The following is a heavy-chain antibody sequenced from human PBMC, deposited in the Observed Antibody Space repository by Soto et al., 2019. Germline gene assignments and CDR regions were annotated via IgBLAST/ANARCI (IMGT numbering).Heavy chain of an antibody. V-gene: IGHV1-18*01. CDR1: GYTFTNYD. CDR3: ARDRSTGDY. J-gene: IGHJ4*02. Sequence: HVQLVQSGPEVKKPGASGKVSCKASGYTFTNYDISWVRRAPGQGLEWMGCISTYNGDTNYAQKFQGRVTMTTDTSTSTAYMELGTLTSDDTAVYYCARDRSTGDYWGQGNLVTVSA. D-gene: IGHD6-6*01. CDR2: ISTYNGDT.